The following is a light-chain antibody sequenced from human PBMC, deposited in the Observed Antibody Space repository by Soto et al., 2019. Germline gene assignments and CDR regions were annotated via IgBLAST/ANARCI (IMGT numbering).Light chain of an antibody. V-gene: IGKV3-20*01. CDR3: QEYGTSPIT. J-gene: IGKJ5*01. CDR1: QSVSSSS. Sequence: EIVLTQSPGTLSLSPGERATLSCRASQSVSSSSLAWYQQKPGQAPRLLIYDASSRATGIPDRFSGSGSGADFTLTISRLEPEDFAVYSCQEYGTSPITFGQGTRLAI. CDR2: DAS.